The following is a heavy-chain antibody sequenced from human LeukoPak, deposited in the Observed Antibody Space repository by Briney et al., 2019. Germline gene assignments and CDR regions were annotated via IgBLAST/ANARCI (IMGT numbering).Heavy chain of an antibody. CDR1: GYTFTGYN. CDR2: INVHTGVA. J-gene: IGHJ4*02. V-gene: IGHV1-2*02. D-gene: IGHD3-22*01. Sequence: GASVKVSCKASGYTFTGYNMHWVRQAPGQGLEWMGWINVHTGVAHYAQKFHGRVTMTRDKSISTAYMELSRLRSDDTAVFYCARTHYDSSAYYSPAGYWGQGTLVTVSS. CDR3: ARTHYDSSAYYSPAGY.